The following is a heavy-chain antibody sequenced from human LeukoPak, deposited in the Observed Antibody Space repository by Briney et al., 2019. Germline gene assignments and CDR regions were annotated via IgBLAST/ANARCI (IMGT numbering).Heavy chain of an antibody. CDR2: IIPIFGTA. D-gene: IGHD4-17*01. CDR1: GGTFSSYA. V-gene: IGHV1-69*01. Sequence: ASVKVSCKASGGTFSSYAISWVRQAPGQGLEWMGGIIPIFGTANYAQKFQGRVTITADESTSTAYMELSSLRSEDTAVYYCAKKTDYGLEFDYWGQGTLVTVSS. J-gene: IGHJ4*02. CDR3: AKKTDYGLEFDY.